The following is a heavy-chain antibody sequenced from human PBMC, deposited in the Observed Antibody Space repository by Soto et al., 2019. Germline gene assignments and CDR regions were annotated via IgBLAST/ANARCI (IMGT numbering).Heavy chain of an antibody. Sequence: GASVKVSCKAPRDTFTSYYINWVRQAPGQGLEWIGVINPHGGSTVYAQTFQGRVTMTRDTSASTVYMELSSLRSDDTAFDYCARGVSAGVDYWGQGTLVTVSS. CDR2: INPHGGST. D-gene: IGHD1-26*01. V-gene: IGHV1-46*01. CDR1: RDTFTSYY. J-gene: IGHJ4*02. CDR3: ARGVSAGVDY.